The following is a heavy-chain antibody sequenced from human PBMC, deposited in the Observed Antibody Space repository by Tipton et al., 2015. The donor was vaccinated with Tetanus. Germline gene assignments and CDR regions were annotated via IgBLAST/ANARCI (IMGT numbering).Heavy chain of an antibody. Sequence: SLRLSCAASGFPFNTYAMHWVRQAPGKGLEWVAVIWYDGTTTYHADSVEGRFAISRDNSKNILYLQMDSLRADDTAVYYCARALIEAAGDYGDYWGQGTLVTVSS. CDR2: IWYDGTTT. J-gene: IGHJ4*02. D-gene: IGHD6-13*01. V-gene: IGHV3-33*01. CDR1: GFPFNTYA. CDR3: ARALIEAAGDYGDY.